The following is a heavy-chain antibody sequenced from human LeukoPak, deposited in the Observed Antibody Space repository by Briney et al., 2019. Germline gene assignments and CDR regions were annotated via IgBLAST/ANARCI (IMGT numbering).Heavy chain of an antibody. CDR3: ASTLYYYDSSGPHGAFDI. CDR2: IYYSGST. J-gene: IGHJ3*02. D-gene: IGHD3-22*01. Sequence: NASETLSLTCTVSGGSISSYYWSWIRQPPGKGLEWIGYIYYSGSTNYNPSLKSRVTISVDTSKNQFSLKLSSVTAADTAVYYCASTLYYYDSSGPHGAFDIWGQGTMVTVSP. V-gene: IGHV4-59*01. CDR1: GGSISSYY.